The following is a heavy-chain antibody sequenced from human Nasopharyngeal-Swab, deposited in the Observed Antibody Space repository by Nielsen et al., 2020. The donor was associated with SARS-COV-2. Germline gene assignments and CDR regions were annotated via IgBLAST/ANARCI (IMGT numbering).Heavy chain of an antibody. Sequence: GESLKISCEASGFTFRTYTMHWVRQVPGKGLEWVAVISHDGRNRYYADSVKGRIAISRDNSKDTMYLQMNSLRLEDTAIYHCAKDLKYCTSSTCFKASYYYGLDVWGQGTSVTVSS. CDR2: ISHDGRNR. V-gene: IGHV3-30*18. CDR3: AKDLKYCTSSTCFKASYYYGLDV. J-gene: IGHJ6*01. D-gene: IGHD2/OR15-2a*01. CDR1: GFTFRTYT.